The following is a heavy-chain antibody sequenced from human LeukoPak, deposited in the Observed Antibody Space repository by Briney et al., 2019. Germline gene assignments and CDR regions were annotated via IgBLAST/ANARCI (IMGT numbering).Heavy chain of an antibody. CDR1: GYTFTSYG. J-gene: IGHJ6*02. V-gene: IGHV1-18*01. D-gene: IGHD3-22*01. CDR2: ISAYNGNT. Sequence: GASVKVSCKASGYTFTSYGISWVRQAPGRGLEWMGWISAYNGNTNYAQKLQGRVTMTTDTSTSTAYMELRSLRSDDTAVYYCARDRGYYDSSGYPYYYYYGMDVWGQGTTVTVSS. CDR3: ARDRGYYDSSGYPYYYYYGMDV.